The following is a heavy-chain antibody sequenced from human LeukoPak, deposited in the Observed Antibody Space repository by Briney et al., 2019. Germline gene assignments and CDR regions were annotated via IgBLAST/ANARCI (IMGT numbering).Heavy chain of an antibody. V-gene: IGHV5-51*01. CDR1: GYSFTSYW. CDR3: ARRWEDYSNYDNWFDP. D-gene: IGHD4-11*01. CDR2: IYPGDSDT. Sequence: GESLMISCKGSGYSFTSYWIGWVRQMPGKGLEWMGIIYPGDSDTRYSPSFQGQVTISADKSISTAYLQWSSLKASDTAMYYCARRWEDYSNYDNWFDPWGQGTLVTVSS. J-gene: IGHJ5*02.